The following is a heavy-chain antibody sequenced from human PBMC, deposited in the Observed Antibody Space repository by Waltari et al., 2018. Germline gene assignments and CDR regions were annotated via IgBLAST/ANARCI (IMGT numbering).Heavy chain of an antibody. V-gene: IGHV3-15*07. CDR3: TTLPGYCRSTSCYEYFQH. D-gene: IGHD2-2*03. CDR2: INTDGGTT. J-gene: IGHJ1*01. CDR1: GFTFSEAW. Sequence: EVQLVESGGGLVKPGGSLRLSCAASGFTFSEAWMNWVRQAPGKGLEWVGRINTDGGTTDDAAPVKGRVTVSRDDSKNTLYLQMNSLKIEDTAVYYCTTLPGYCRSTSCYEYFQHWGQGTLVTVSA.